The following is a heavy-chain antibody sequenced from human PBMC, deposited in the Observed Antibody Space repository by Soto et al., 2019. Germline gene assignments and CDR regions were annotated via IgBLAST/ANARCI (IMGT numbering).Heavy chain of an antibody. CDR3: ARGNIGSRTWAFDI. CDR2: IWYDGSNK. D-gene: IGHD3-10*01. Sequence: QVQLVESGGGVVQPGRSLRLSCAASGFTFSNYGMHWVRQAPGKGLEWVAVIWYDGSNKYYADSVKGRFTISRDNSKNTLYLQMNSLRAEDTAVYYCARGNIGSRTWAFDIWGQGTMVTVSS. CDR1: GFTFSNYG. V-gene: IGHV3-33*01. J-gene: IGHJ3*02.